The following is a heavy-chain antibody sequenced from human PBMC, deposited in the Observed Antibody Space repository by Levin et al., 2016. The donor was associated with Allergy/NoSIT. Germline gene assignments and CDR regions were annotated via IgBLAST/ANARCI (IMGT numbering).Heavy chain of an antibody. CDR1: GFTFDDYA. V-gene: IGHV3-9*01. CDR3: AKDIASRDYYDNPCFDY. CDR2: ISWNSGSI. Sequence: SLKISCAASGFTFDDYAMHWVRQAPGKGLEWVSGISWNSGSIGYADSVKGRFTISRDNAKNSLYLQMNSLRAEDTALYYCAKDIASRDYYDNPCFDYWGQGTLVTVSS. J-gene: IGHJ4*02. D-gene: IGHD3-22*01.